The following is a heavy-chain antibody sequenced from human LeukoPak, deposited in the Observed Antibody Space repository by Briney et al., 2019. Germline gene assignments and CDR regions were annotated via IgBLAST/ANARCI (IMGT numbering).Heavy chain of an antibody. CDR2: IYASGST. J-gene: IGHJ4*02. CDR1: GGSISSYY. V-gene: IGHV4-4*07. D-gene: IGHD3-22*01. Sequence: SETLSLTCTVYGGSISSYYWSWIRQPAGKGLEWIGRIYASGSTNYNPSLKSRVTISVDTSKNQFSLKLSSVTAADTAVYYCASGSYDSSGRPLWGQGTLVTVSS. CDR3: ASGSYDSSGRPL.